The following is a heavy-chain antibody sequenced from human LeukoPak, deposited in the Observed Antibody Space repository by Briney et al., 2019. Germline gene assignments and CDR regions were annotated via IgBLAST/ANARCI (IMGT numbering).Heavy chain of an antibody. D-gene: IGHD2-2*01. CDR1: GYTSTNYD. J-gene: IGHJ4*02. CDR3: ARVNCSSTSCRSKFLDY. V-gene: IGHV1-8*01. CDR2: MNPNTGNT. Sequence: GASVKVSCKASGYTSTNYDINWVRQATGQGLEWMGWMNPNTGNTGYAQKFQGRVTMTRNTSISTAYMELSSLRSEDTAIYYCARVNCSSTSCRSKFLDYWGQGTLVTVSS.